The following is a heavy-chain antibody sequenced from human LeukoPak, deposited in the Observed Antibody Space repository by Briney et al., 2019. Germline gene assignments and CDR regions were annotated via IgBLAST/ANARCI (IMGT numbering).Heavy chain of an antibody. CDR1: GFTFTSYA. CDR2: ISGSGGST. Sequence: GSLRLSCAAPGFTFTSYAMSWVRQAPGKGLEWVSAISGSGGSTYYADSVKGRFTISRDNSKNTLYLQMNSLRAEDTAVYYCAKDGRHTPTNWFDPWGQGTLVTVSS. D-gene: IGHD5-18*01. J-gene: IGHJ5*02. CDR3: AKDGRHTPTNWFDP. V-gene: IGHV3-23*01.